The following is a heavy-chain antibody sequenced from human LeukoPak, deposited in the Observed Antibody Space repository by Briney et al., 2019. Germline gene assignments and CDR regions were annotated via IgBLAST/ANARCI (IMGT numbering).Heavy chain of an antibody. V-gene: IGHV3-23*01. CDR1: GFTFSSYA. Sequence: GGSLRLSCAASGFTFSSYAMSWVRQAPGKGLEWVSAISGSGGSTYYADSVKGRFTISRDNAKNSLYLQMNSLRAEDTAVYYCARDSRGFDYWGQGTLVTVSS. J-gene: IGHJ4*02. CDR2: ISGSGGST. CDR3: ARDSRGFDY.